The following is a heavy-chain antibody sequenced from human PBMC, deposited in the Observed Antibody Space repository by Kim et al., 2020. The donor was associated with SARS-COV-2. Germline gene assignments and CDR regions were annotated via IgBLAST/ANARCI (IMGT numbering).Heavy chain of an antibody. Sequence: SVKVSCKASGGTFSSYAISWVRQAPGQGLEWMGGIIPIFGTANYAQKFQGRVTITADKSTSTAYMELSSLRSEDTAVYYCARGSLDGELLHYYYGMDVWGQGTTVTVSS. CDR2: IIPIFGTA. V-gene: IGHV1-69*06. J-gene: IGHJ6*02. D-gene: IGHD1-26*01. CDR1: GGTFSSYA. CDR3: ARGSLDGELLHYYYGMDV.